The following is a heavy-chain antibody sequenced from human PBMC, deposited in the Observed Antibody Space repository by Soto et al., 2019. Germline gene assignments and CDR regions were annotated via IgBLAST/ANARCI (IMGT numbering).Heavy chain of an antibody. D-gene: IGHD7-27*01. V-gene: IGHV4-61*01. CDR3: ARTVMPVGNLPAFDH. J-gene: IGHJ4*02. CDR2: IYNNGKT. Sequence: QMQLQESGPGLVKPSETLSLACTVSGGSVSSPKYFWSWIRQPPGKGLEWVAYIYNNGKTNYNPSLKSRATISVDPAKIQCSLKLPSVTVADSAVYFCARTVMPVGNLPAFDHWGQGVLVTVSS. CDR1: GGSVSSPKYF.